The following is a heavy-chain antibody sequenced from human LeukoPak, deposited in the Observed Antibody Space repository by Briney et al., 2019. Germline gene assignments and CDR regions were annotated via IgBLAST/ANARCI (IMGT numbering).Heavy chain of an antibody. J-gene: IGHJ4*02. CDR3: ARDPSNSGYDYLYYFDY. CDR1: GYTFTGYY. Sequence: ASVKVSCKASGYTFTGYYMRWVRQAPGQGLEWMGWINPDNGGTNYAQKFQGRVTMTRDMSISTAYMELSRLRSDGTAVYYCARDPSNSGYDYLYYFDYWGQGTLVTVSS. D-gene: IGHD5-12*01. CDR2: INPDNGGT. V-gene: IGHV1-2*02.